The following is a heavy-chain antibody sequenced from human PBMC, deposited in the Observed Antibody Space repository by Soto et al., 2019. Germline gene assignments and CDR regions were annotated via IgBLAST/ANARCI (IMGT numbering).Heavy chain of an antibody. CDR3: ARVQDYYGSGSYYYPLDY. J-gene: IGHJ4*02. V-gene: IGHV3-66*01. Sequence: GGSLRLSCAASGFTVSSNYMSWVRQAPGKGLEWVSVIYSGGSTYYADSVKGRFTISRDNSKNTLYLQMNSLRAEDTAVYYCARVQDYYGSGSYYYPLDYWGQGTLVTVSS. D-gene: IGHD3-10*01. CDR1: GFTVSSNY. CDR2: IYSGGST.